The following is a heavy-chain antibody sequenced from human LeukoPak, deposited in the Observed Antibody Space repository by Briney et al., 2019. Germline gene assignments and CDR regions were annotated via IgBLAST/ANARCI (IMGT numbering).Heavy chain of an antibody. D-gene: IGHD6-19*01. V-gene: IGHV3-23*01. CDR2: ITTSGGST. J-gene: IGHJ4*02. CDR3: AKDQLAIAVAGGGVFDY. CDR1: GFTFSSYG. Sequence: PGGSLRLSCAASGFTFSSYGMHWVRQAPGKGLEWVSTITTSGGSTYYADSVKGRFTISRDNSENTLYLQMNSLRAEDTALYYCAKDQLAIAVAGGGVFDYWGQGTLVTVSS.